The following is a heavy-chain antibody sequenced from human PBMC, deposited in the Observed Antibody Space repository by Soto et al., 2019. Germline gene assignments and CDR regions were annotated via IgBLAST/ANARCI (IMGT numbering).Heavy chain of an antibody. J-gene: IGHJ5*02. CDR2: IFYSGGT. CDR1: GGSISGHY. CDR3: ARAGGNFDP. Sequence: QVQLQESGPGLVKPSETLSLTCTVSGGSISGHYWGWIRQPPGKAPEWIGQIFYSGGTNYNPSLEGRVTMSVDTSKNQFSLKLSSITAADTAIYDCARAGGNFDPWGQGTLVTVSS. V-gene: IGHV4-59*11.